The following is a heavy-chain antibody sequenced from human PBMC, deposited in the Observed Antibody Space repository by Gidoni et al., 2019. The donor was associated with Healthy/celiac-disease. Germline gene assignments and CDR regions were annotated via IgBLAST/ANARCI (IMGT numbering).Heavy chain of an antibody. J-gene: IGHJ5*02. D-gene: IGHD6-6*01. V-gene: IGHV3-21*01. CDR2: ISSSSSYI. CDR1: VSTFSSYS. CDR3: ARGGTGSYMYSSSLKYNWFDP. Sequence: EVQLLESGGGLVKPVGSLRLSCAASVSTFSSYSMNWVRQAPGKGLEWVSSISSSSSYIYYADSVKGRFTISRDNAKNSLYLQMNSLRAEDTAVYYCARGGTGSYMYSSSLKYNWFDPWGQGTLVTVSS.